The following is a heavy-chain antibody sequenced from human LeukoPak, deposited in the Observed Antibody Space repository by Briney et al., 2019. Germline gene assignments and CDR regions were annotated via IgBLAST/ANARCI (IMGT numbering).Heavy chain of an antibody. D-gene: IGHD3-9*01. Sequence: ASVKVSCKASGYTFTSYDINWVRQATGQGLEWMGWMNPNSGNTNYAQKLQGRVTMTTDTSTSTAYMELRSLRSDDTAVYYCARAILTGYSLVSDYWGQGTLVTVSS. J-gene: IGHJ4*02. CDR2: MNPNSGNT. CDR3: ARAILTGYSLVSDY. V-gene: IGHV1-18*01. CDR1: GYTFTSYD.